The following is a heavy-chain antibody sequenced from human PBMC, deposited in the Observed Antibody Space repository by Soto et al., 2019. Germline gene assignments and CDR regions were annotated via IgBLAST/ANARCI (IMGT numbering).Heavy chain of an antibody. V-gene: IGHV1-69*13. D-gene: IGHD3-22*01. J-gene: IGHJ5*02. CDR1: GGTFSTYT. CDR2: IIPLFGTA. Sequence: SVKVSCKASGGTFSTYTMTWVRQAPGQGLEWMGGIIPLFGTANYAQKFQGRVTITADESTGTVYMELSSLRSEDTAVYYCARSQDSSGYWNNCFDPWGQGTLVTVSS. CDR3: ARSQDSSGYWNNCFDP.